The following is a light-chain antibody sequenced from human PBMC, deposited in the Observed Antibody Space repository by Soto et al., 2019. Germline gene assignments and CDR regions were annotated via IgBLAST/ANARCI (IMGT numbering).Light chain of an antibody. CDR3: QQSFSTPPT. Sequence: RTQPQSSRLQLEGAGVTIPSREGRGLSSYLNWYQQKPGKAPKLLIYAASSLQSGVPSRFSGSGSGTDFTLTISSLQFEDFATYYCQQSFSTPPTFGQGTTVEIK. J-gene: IGKJ1*01. V-gene: IGKV1-39*01. CDR1: RGLSSY. CDR2: AAS.